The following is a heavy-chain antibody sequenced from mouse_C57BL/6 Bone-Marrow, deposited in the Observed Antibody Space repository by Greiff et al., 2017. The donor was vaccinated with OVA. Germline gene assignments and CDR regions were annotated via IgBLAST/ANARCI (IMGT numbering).Heavy chain of an antibody. J-gene: IGHJ3*01. CDR3: ARSCFWFAY. CDR1: GYTFTSYW. CDR2: IHPNSGST. V-gene: IGHV1-64*01. Sequence: QVQLQQSGAELVKPGASVKLSCTASGYTFTSYWMHWVKQRPGQGLEWIGMIHPNSGSTNYNAKFKSKATLTVDKSSSTAYLQLSSLTSEDSAVYYFARSCFWFAYWGQGTLVTVSA.